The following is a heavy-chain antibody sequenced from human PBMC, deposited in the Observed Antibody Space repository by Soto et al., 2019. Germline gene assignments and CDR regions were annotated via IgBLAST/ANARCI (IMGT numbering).Heavy chain of an antibody. CDR3: ARDIGSHYLPIDY. J-gene: IGHJ4*02. V-gene: IGHV1-18*01. CDR1: GYTFTAYT. CDR2: ISPNNGDT. D-gene: IGHD3-10*01. Sequence: ASVKVSCKGSGYTFTAYTIIWVRQAPGQGLEWMGWISPNNGDTGSAQSLQGRLTMTTDTSTATVYMELRGLTSDDTAVYYCARDIGSHYLPIDYWAQGTLVTVSS.